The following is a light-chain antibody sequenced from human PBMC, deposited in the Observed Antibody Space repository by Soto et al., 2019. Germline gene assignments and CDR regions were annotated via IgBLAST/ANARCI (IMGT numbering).Light chain of an antibody. CDR3: MQALQTPYS. V-gene: IGKV2-28*01. CDR2: LAS. J-gene: IGKJ2*01. Sequence: DIVMPQSPLSLPVSPGEPASISCRSSQSLLHRNGYSSLDWYLQKPGQSPRLLIYLASTRASGVPDKFSASGSGTVFTLKISRVEAEDVGIYYCMQALQTPYSFGQGTKLEI. CDR1: QSLLHRNGYSS.